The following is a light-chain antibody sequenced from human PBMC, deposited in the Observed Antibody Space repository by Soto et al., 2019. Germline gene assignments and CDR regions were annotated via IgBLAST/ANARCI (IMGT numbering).Light chain of an antibody. V-gene: IGKV3-20*01. CDR3: HQYGSSRRT. CDR2: GAS. J-gene: IGKJ1*01. Sequence: EIVLTQSPGTLSLSPGERATLSFSASQSVSNNSLAWYQQKPGQAPRLLIYGASTRATGIPDRFSGSGSGTDFTLTISRLEPEDFAVYYCHQYGSSRRTFGQGTKVDIK. CDR1: QSVSNNS.